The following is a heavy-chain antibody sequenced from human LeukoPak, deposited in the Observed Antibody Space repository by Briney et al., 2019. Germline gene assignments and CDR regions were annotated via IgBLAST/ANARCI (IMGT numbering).Heavy chain of an antibody. CDR3: ARTGHYQFDS. J-gene: IGHJ4*02. Sequence: ASVKVSCKASGYSFTDYDFSWVRQAPEQGLEWLGWVSIYNDNTNYAREFQDRITMTTDISTSTAYMELKSLTSDDTAVYFCARTGHYQFDSWGQGTLVTVSS. CDR2: VSIYNDNT. D-gene: IGHD3-9*01. V-gene: IGHV1-18*01. CDR1: GYSFTDYD.